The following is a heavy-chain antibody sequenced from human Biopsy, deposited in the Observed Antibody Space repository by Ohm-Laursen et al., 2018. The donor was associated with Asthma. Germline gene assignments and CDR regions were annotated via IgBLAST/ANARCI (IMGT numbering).Heavy chain of an antibody. CDR3: ARGDSSNWSHYYFDY. V-gene: IGHV3-53*01. J-gene: IGHJ4*02. D-gene: IGHD3-22*01. CDR1: GFAVSRDH. Sequence: GSLRLSCTASGFAVSRDHTFWVRQAPGKGLEWVSVIYSGGTSHTADSVRGRFTISRDYSKNPLYLQMHSLRAEDTAVYYCARGDSSNWSHYYFDYWGQGTLVTGSS. CDR2: IYSGGTS.